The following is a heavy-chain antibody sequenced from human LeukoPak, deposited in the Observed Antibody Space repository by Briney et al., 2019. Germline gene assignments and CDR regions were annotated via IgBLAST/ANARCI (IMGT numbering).Heavy chain of an antibody. CDR2: ISGTGGST. CDR3: ARVRGNTLYYYYMDV. V-gene: IGHV3-23*01. J-gene: IGHJ6*03. Sequence: PGGSLRLSCAASGFTFSSYAMSWVRQAPGKGLEWVSTISGTGGSTYYADSVKGQFTISRDNARNSLYLQMNSLRAEDTAVYYCARVRGNTLYYYYMDVWGKGTTVTVSS. CDR1: GFTFSSYA. D-gene: IGHD2/OR15-2a*01.